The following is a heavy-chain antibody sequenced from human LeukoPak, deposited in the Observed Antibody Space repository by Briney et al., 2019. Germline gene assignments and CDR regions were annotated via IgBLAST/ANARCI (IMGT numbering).Heavy chain of an antibody. CDR3: ARGGATVTYVVAFDI. Sequence: SVKVSFKASGGTFSSYAISWVRQAPGQGLEWIGGIIPIFGTANYAQKFQGRVTITADESTSTAYMELSSLRSEDTAVYYCARGGATVTYVVAFDIWGQGTMVTVSS. J-gene: IGHJ3*02. V-gene: IGHV1-69*13. CDR2: IIPIFGTA. CDR1: GGTFSSYA. D-gene: IGHD4-17*01.